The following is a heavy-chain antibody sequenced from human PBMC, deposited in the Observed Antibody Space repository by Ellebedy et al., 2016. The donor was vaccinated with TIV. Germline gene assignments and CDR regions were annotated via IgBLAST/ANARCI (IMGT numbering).Heavy chain of an antibody. D-gene: IGHD3-22*01. Sequence: GESLKISCAASGFIFSSYAMAWVRQAPGKGLEWVSAISGSGERTDYADSVNGRFIISRDFSSNTVHLKMNSLRAEDTAVYYCAKVATMIVRLTYFDYWGQGTLVTVSS. CDR3: AKVATMIVRLTYFDY. V-gene: IGHV3-23*01. CDR2: ISGSGERT. J-gene: IGHJ4*02. CDR1: GFIFSSYA.